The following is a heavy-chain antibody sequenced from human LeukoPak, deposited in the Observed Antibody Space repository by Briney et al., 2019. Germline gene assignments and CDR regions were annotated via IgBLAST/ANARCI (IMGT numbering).Heavy chain of an antibody. Sequence: GGSLRLSCAASGFTVSSNYMSWVRQAPGKGLEWVSVIYSGGSTYYADSVKGRFTISRDNAKNSLSLQMNSLRAEDTAVYYCARAKWEYDYSSGWSWFDPWGQGTLVTVSS. D-gene: IGHD6-19*01. CDR1: GFTVSSNY. V-gene: IGHV3-53*01. CDR2: IYSGGST. J-gene: IGHJ5*02. CDR3: ARAKWEYDYSSGWSWFDP.